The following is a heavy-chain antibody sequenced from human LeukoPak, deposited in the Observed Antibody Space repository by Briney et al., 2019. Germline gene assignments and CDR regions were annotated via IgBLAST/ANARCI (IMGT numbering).Heavy chain of an antibody. V-gene: IGHV3-74*01. J-gene: IGHJ4*02. D-gene: IGHD3-10*01. Sequence: GGSLRLSCAASGFTFSSYWMHWVRQAPGKGLVWVSRINSDGSSTSYADSVKGRSTISRDNAKNTLYLQMNSLRAEDTAVYYCARAPIYYGSGSYVDYWGQGTLVTVSS. CDR2: INSDGSST. CDR3: ARAPIYYGSGSYVDY. CDR1: GFTFSSYW.